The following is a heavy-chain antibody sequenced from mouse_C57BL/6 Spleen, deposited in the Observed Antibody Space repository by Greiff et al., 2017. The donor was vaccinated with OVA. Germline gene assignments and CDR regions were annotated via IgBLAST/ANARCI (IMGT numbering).Heavy chain of an antibody. CDR2: IRLKSDNYAT. V-gene: IGHV6-3*01. J-gene: IGHJ2*01. Sequence: EVQLQQSGGGLVQPGGSMKLSCVASGFTFSNYWMNWVRQSPEKGLEWVAQIRLKSDNYATHYAESVKGRFTISRDDSKSSVYLQMNNLRAEDTGIYYCIYDYEVYFDYWGQGTTLTVSS. CDR1: GFTFSNYW. D-gene: IGHD2-4*01. CDR3: IYDYEVYFDY.